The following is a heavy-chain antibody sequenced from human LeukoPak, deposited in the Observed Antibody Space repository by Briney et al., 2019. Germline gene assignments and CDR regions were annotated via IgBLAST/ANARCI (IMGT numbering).Heavy chain of an antibody. Sequence: GGSLRLSCVASGFVFNNYGMAWVRRAPGKGLQWVATISGAGDASYYADSVKGRFTISRDNSKNTLYLQMNSLRAEDTAVYYCAKDRDLDTVTFLGGPWGQGTLVTVSS. D-gene: IGHD4-17*01. V-gene: IGHV3-23*01. CDR3: AKDRDLDTVTFLGGP. J-gene: IGHJ5*02. CDR2: ISGAGDAS. CDR1: GFVFNNYG.